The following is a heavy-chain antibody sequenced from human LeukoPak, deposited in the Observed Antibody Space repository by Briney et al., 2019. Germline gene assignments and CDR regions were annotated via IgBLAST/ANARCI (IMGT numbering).Heavy chain of an antibody. J-gene: IGHJ2*01. CDR2: IRYDGSNK. Sequence: GGSLRLSCAASGFTFSSYGTHWVRQAPGKGLEWVAFIRYDGSNKYYADSVKGRFTISRDNSKNTLYLQMNSLRAEDTAVYYCATTTVVTPGWYFDLWGRGTLVTVSS. V-gene: IGHV3-30*02. D-gene: IGHD4-23*01. CDR1: GFTFSSYG. CDR3: ATTTVVTPGWYFDL.